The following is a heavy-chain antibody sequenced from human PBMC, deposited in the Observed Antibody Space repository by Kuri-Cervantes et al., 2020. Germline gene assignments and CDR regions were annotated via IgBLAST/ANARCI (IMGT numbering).Heavy chain of an antibody. V-gene: IGHV3-30*01. J-gene: IGHJ4*02. CDR2: ISYDGSNK. CDR3: ARDRDPLAVAGYCFDY. Sequence: GESLKISCAASGFTFSSYAMHWVRQAPGKGLEWVAVISYDGSNKYYADSVKGRFTTSRDNSKNTLYLQMNSLRAEDTAVYYCARDRDPLAVAGYCFDYWGQGTLVTVSS. D-gene: IGHD6-19*01. CDR1: GFTFSSYA.